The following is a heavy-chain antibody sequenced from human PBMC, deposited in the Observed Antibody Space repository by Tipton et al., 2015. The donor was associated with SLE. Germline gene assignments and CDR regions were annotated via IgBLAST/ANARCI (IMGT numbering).Heavy chain of an antibody. Sequence: TLSLTCSVSYGSITSSRSYWAWFRQPPGKGLEWIGSIDYGWTTYYNPSLQSRVPISVDPSKNQFSLSLTSVAAAAAAVYYCSRHNRGDQGDLLWFDPWGQGTLVTVSS. J-gene: IGHJ5*02. D-gene: IGHD2-21*01. CDR1: YGSITSSRSY. CDR2: IDYGWTT. CDR3: SRHNRGDQGDLLWFDP. V-gene: IGHV4-39*07.